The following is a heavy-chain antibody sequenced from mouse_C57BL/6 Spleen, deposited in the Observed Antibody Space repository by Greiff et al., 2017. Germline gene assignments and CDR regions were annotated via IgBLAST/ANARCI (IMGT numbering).Heavy chain of an antibody. V-gene: IGHV1-20*01. CDR2: INPYNGDT. D-gene: IGHD2-4*01. Sequence: VQLQQSGPELVKPGDSVKISCKASGYSFTGYFMNWVMQSHGKSLEWIGRINPYNGDTFYNQKFKGKATLTVDKSSSTAHMELRNLTSEDSAVYYCARDYYDYDDWVDYWGQGTTLTVSS. CDR1: GYSFTGYF. J-gene: IGHJ2*01. CDR3: ARDYYDYDDWVDY.